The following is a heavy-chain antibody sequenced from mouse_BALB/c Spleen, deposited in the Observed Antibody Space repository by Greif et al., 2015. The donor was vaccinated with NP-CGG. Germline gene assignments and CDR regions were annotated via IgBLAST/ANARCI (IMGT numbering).Heavy chain of an antibody. J-gene: IGHJ4*01. V-gene: IGHV5-6-5*01. CDR2: ISSGGST. D-gene: IGHD2-10*02. CDR1: GFTFSSYA. Sequence: EVMLVESGGGLVKPGGSLKLPCAASGFTFSSYAMSWVRQTPEKRLEWVASISSGGSTYYPDSVKGRFTISRDNARNILYLQMSSLRSEDTAMYYCAREYGNYYAMDYWGQGTSVTVSS. CDR3: AREYGNYYAMDY.